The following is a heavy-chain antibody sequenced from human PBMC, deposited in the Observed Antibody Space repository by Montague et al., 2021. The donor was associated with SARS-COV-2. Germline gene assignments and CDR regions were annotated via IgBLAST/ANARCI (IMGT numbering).Heavy chain of an antibody. CDR2: INYSGTT. J-gene: IGHJ4*02. D-gene: IGHD6-13*01. V-gene: IGHV4-39*01. CDR3: ARHWGIAAVDN. CDR1: GGSITDHTYY. Sequence: SETLSITCSVSGGSITDHTYYWGCIRPSQGKGLEWIGAINYSGTTYYNPYLKSRVTIYLATTKNHFYLKTTSVTAADTAVYSCARHWGIAAVDNWGQGTLVTVSS.